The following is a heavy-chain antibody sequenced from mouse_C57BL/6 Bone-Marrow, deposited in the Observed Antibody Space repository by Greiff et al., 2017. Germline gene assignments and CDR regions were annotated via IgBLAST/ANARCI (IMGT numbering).Heavy chain of an antibody. Sequence: EVKLVESGGDLVKPGGSLKLSCAASGFTFSSYGMSWVRQTPDKRLEWVATISSGGSYTYYPDSVKGRFTISRDNAKNTLYLQMSSLKSEDTAMYYCARHYAMDYWGQGTSVTVSS. V-gene: IGHV5-6*01. CDR1: GFTFSSYG. CDR2: ISSGGSYT. CDR3: ARHYAMDY. J-gene: IGHJ4*01.